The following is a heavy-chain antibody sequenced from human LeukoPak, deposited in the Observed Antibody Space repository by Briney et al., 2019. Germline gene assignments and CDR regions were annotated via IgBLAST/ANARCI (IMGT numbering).Heavy chain of an antibody. Sequence: GSVKVSCKASGYTFTGYYMHWVRQAPGQGLEWMGWINPNSGGTNYAQKFQGRVTMTRDTSISTAYMELSRLRSDDTAVYYCARGYCSSTSCYYYFDYWGQGTLVTVSS. CDR2: INPNSGGT. J-gene: IGHJ4*02. CDR3: ARGYCSSTSCYYYFDY. D-gene: IGHD2-2*01. V-gene: IGHV1-2*02. CDR1: GYTFTGYY.